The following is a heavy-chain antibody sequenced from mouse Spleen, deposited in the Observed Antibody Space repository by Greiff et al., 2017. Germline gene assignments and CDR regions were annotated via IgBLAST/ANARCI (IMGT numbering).Heavy chain of an antibody. D-gene: IGHD3-3*01. CDR2: IYPGDGDT. CDR1: GYTFTSYW. V-gene: IGHV1-80*01. J-gene: IGHJ4*01. Sequence: VQLQESGAELVKPGASVKLSCKASGYTFTSYWMHWVKQRPGKGLEWIGQIYPGDGDTNYNGKFKGKATLTADKSSSTAYMQLSSLTSEDSAVYFCARSGLDAMDYWGQGTSVTVSS. CDR3: ARSGLDAMDY.